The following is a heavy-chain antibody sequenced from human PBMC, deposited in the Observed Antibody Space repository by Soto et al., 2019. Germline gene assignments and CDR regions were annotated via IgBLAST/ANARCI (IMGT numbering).Heavy chain of an antibody. CDR2: IDPSNSYT. Sequence: PGESLKISCKGSGYRFTSYWISWVRQMPGKGLEWMGRIDPSNSYTHYSPSFHGHVTISADNSISTVYLQWSNLRASDTAIYYCAFLDTSLDFDFWGQGTLVTVSS. D-gene: IGHD3-3*02. CDR1: GYRFTSYW. CDR3: AFLDTSLDFDF. J-gene: IGHJ4*02. V-gene: IGHV5-10-1*01.